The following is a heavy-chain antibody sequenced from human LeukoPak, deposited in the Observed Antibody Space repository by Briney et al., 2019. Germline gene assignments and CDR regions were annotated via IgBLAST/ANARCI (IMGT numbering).Heavy chain of an antibody. Sequence: GGSLRLSCAASGFTFSSYAIHWVRQAPGKGLEWVAVMSYDGSNKCYADSVKGRFTISRDNSKNTLYLQMNSLRAEDTAVYYCARDPGSGYDSSGYYYRWFDPWGQGTLVTVSS. J-gene: IGHJ5*02. D-gene: IGHD3-22*01. V-gene: IGHV3-30-3*01. CDR2: MSYDGSNK. CDR3: ARDPGSGYDSSGYYYRWFDP. CDR1: GFTFSSYA.